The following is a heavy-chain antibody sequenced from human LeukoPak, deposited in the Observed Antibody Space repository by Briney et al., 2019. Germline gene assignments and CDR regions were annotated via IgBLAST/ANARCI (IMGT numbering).Heavy chain of an antibody. J-gene: IGHJ4*02. CDR1: GYTLTELS. CDR2: INPSGGST. Sequence: ASVKVSCKVSGYTLTELSMHWVRQAPGQGLEWMGIINPSGGSTSYAQKSQGRVTMTRDTSTSTVYMELSSLRSEDTAVYYCARGWGGYSSSWNPLDYWGQGTLVTVSS. D-gene: IGHD6-13*01. V-gene: IGHV1-46*01. CDR3: ARGWGGYSSSWNPLDY.